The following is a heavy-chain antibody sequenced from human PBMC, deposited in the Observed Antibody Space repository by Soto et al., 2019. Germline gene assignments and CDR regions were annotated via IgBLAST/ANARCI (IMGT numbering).Heavy chain of an antibody. CDR3: ARSKWFGELFFDY. Sequence: ASVKVSCKASGYTFTGYYMHWVRQAPGQGLEWMGWINPNSGGTNYAQKFQGWVTMTRDTSISTAYMELSRLRSDDTAVYYCARSKWFGELFFDYWGQGTLVTVSS. D-gene: IGHD3-10*01. V-gene: IGHV1-2*04. J-gene: IGHJ4*02. CDR2: INPNSGGT. CDR1: GYTFTGYY.